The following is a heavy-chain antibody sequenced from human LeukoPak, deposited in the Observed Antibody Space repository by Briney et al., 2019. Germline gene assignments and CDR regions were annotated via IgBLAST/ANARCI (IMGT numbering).Heavy chain of an antibody. CDR2: IEFSGVA. CDR1: GGSISSSSYY. J-gene: IGHJ4*02. D-gene: IGHD2-2*01. V-gene: IGHV4-39*01. Sequence: SETLSLTCTVSGGSISSSSYYWGWVRQPPRKGLESPGSIEFSGVAYDKPSLKGRVTISVDTSTNTFSLKLSTVTAADTAVYYCARHQAILAPRVYFDYWGQGALVTVSS. CDR3: ARHQAILAPRVYFDY.